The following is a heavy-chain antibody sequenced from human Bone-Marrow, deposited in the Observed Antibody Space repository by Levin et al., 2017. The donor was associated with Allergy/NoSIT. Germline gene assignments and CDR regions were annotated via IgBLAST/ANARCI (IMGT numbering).Heavy chain of an antibody. V-gene: IGHV3-13*01. Sequence: PGESLKISCAASGFTFRTHDMHWVRQGTGKGLEWVSTIGTAGDTYYPDSVRGRFTISRENAKNSLYLQMNGLSAGDTAVYHCARYNYEYNALDIWGQGTMVTVSS. J-gene: IGHJ3*02. CDR2: IGTAGDT. CDR3: ARYNYEYNALDI. CDR1: GFTFRTHD. D-gene: IGHD5-18*01.